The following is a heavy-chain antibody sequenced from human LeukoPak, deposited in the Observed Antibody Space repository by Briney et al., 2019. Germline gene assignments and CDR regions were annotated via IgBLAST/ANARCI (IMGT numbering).Heavy chain of an antibody. CDR3: AKSSAAAGTPNPVDY. CDR1: GFTVSTNS. CDR2: IYSDNT. V-gene: IGHV3-53*01. Sequence: GGSLRLSCTVSGFTVSTNSMSWVRQAPGKGLEWVSFIYSDNTHYSDSVKGRFTISRDNSKNTLYLQMNSLRAEDTAVYYCAKSSAAAGTPNPVDYWGQGTLVTVSS. D-gene: IGHD6-13*01. J-gene: IGHJ4*02.